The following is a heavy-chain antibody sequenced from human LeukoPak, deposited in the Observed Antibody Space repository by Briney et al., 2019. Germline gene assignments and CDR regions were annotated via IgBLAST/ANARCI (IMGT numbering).Heavy chain of an antibody. V-gene: IGHV3-23*01. Sequence: GSLRLSCAASGFPFSSYAMSWVRQAPGKGLEWVSRINPDGSTTSYADSVKGRFTISRDNSKNTLYLQMNSLRAEDTAVYYCAKVFCDYWGQGTLVTVSS. CDR1: GFPFSSYA. D-gene: IGHD3-3*01. CDR3: AKVFCDY. J-gene: IGHJ4*02. CDR2: INPDGSTT.